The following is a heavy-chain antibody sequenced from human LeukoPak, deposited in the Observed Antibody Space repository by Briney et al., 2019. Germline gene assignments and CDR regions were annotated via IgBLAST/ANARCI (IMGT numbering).Heavy chain of an antibody. CDR3: STAMFD. D-gene: IGHD3-10*02. CDR2: IKSITDGGAT. Sequence: GGSLRLSCAASGLTFSNAWMSWVRQAPGKGLEWVGRIKSITDGGATDYAAPVKGRFIISRDDSKNTLYLQMNSLKTEDTAVYYCSTAMFDWGQGTLVTVSS. J-gene: IGHJ4*02. V-gene: IGHV3-15*01. CDR1: GLTFSNAW.